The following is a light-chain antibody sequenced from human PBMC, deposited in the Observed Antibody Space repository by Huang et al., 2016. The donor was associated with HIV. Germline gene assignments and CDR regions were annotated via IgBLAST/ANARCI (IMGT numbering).Light chain of an antibody. V-gene: IGKV3-20*01. CDR2: AAS. J-gene: IGKJ2*01. CDR1: QIIGNTY. CDR3: QQLRT. Sequence: EVVLTQSPGTLSLSPGERATLSCRASQIIGNTYLAWYQQKPGQAPRRLIYAASTRATDIPDRFSGRGSVTDFALTISRLEPEDFAIYYCQQLRTFGQGTKLEIK.